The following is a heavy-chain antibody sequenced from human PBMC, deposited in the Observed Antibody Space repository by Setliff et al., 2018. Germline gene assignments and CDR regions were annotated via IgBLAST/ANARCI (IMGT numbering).Heavy chain of an antibody. D-gene: IGHD3-10*01. J-gene: IGHJ6*03. CDR1: GYTLNNYA. CDR3: ARASRFGTVKWRGDYYMDV. V-gene: IGHV7-4-1*02. Sequence: GASVKVSCKASGYTLNNYAMNWVRQAPGQGLEWMGWINTNTGNPSYAQGFTGRFVFSLDTSVSTAYLQISSLKPEDTAVYYCARASRFGTVKWRGDYYMDVWGKGTTVTVSS. CDR2: INTNTGNP.